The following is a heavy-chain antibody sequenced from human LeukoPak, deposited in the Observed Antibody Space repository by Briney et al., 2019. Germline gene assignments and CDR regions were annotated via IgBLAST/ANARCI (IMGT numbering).Heavy chain of an antibody. CDR1: GFTFDDYA. D-gene: IGHD6-19*01. Sequence: GGSLSLSCAGSGFTFDDYAMHWVRQAPGKGLEWVSGISWNSGSIGYADSVKGRFTISRDNAKNSLYLQMNSLRAEDTALYYCAKDMYSSGWYTTTDYWGQGTLVTVSS. CDR3: AKDMYSSGWYTTTDY. CDR2: ISWNSGSI. V-gene: IGHV3-9*01. J-gene: IGHJ4*02.